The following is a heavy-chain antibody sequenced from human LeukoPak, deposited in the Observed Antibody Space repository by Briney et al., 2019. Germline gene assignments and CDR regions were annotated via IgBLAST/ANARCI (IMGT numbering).Heavy chain of an antibody. CDR3: ARDSSGPRGVDAFDI. Sequence: SETLSLTCAVSGGSISSSNWWSWVRQPPGKGLEWIGEIYHSGSTYYNPSLRSRVTISVDRSKNQFSLKLSSVTAADTAVYYCARDSSGPRGVDAFDIWGQGTMVTVSS. V-gene: IGHV4-4*02. CDR1: GGSISSSNW. D-gene: IGHD3-22*01. J-gene: IGHJ3*02. CDR2: IYHSGST.